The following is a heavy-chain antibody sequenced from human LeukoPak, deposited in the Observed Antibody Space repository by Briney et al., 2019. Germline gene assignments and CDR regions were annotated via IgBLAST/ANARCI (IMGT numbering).Heavy chain of an antibody. Sequence: GGSLRLSCAASGLSFSTFGMHWVRQAPGKGLEWVAFMRYDGGDKYFANSVKGRFTIFRDNSRNTLYLQMNSVRAEDTALYYCAKNYCSSTSCYSYYMDVWGKGTTVTVSS. D-gene: IGHD2-2*02. CDR1: GLSFSTFG. J-gene: IGHJ6*03. CDR2: MRYDGGDK. CDR3: AKNYCSSTSCYSYYMDV. V-gene: IGHV3-30*02.